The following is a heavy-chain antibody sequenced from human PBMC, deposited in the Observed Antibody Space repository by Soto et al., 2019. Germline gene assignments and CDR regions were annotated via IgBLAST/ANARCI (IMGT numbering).Heavy chain of an antibody. J-gene: IGHJ4*02. V-gene: IGHV4-59*01. CDR3: ARVGVDDFGDDGGFDY. CDR2: IYYSGRT. D-gene: IGHD4-17*01. CDR1: GGSIRDYF. Sequence: SETLSLTCTVSGGSIRDYFWTLIRQPPGKGLEWIGYIYYSGRTNYNPSLKSRVSISVDTSKNHFSLQLRSVTAADTAVYYCARVGVDDFGDDGGFDYWGQGTLV.